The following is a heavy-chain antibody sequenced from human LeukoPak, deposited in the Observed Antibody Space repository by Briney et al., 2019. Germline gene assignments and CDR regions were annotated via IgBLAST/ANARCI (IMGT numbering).Heavy chain of an antibody. CDR3: ARDGYCSGGSCWYYLDY. J-gene: IGHJ4*02. D-gene: IGHD2-15*01. CDR2: ISSSSSYI. Sequence: GGSLRLSCAASGFTFSSYSVNWVRQAPGKGLEWVSSISSSSSYIYYADSVKGRFTIYRDIAKNSLYLQKNSLRAKDTAVYYCARDGYCSGGSCWYYLDYWGQGTLVTVSS. CDR1: GFTFSSYS. V-gene: IGHV3-21*01.